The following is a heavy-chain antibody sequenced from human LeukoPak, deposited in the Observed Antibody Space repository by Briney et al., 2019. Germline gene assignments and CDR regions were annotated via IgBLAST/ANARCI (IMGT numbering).Heavy chain of an antibody. Sequence: SETLSLTCTVSGGSISSYYWSWIRQPAGKGLEWIERIYSSGSANYNPSLKSRVTMSVDTSKNQFSLNLSSLTAADTAFYYCARESYSSGWYKDYWGQGILVTVSS. D-gene: IGHD6-19*01. CDR3: ARESYSSGWYKDY. CDR1: GGSISSYY. CDR2: IYSSGSA. J-gene: IGHJ4*02. V-gene: IGHV4-4*07.